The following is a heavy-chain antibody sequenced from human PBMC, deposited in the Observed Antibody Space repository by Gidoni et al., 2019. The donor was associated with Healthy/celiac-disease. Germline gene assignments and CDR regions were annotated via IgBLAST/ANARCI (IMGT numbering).Heavy chain of an antibody. V-gene: IGHV3-7*05. CDR3: ARRAAAGT. CDR1: GFTFSRYW. Sequence: EVQLVESGGGLVQPGGSLRLSCAASGFTFSRYWMSWVRQAPGKGVEWVANIKQDGSEKYYVDSVKGRFTISRDNAKNSLYLQMNSLRAEDTAVYYCARRAAAGTWGQGTLVTVSS. CDR2: IKQDGSEK. D-gene: IGHD6-13*01. J-gene: IGHJ5*02.